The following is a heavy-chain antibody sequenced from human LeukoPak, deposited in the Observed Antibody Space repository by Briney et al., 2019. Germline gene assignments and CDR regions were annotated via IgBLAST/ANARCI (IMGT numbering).Heavy chain of an antibody. CDR2: ISWNSGRI. J-gene: IGHJ4*02. CDR3: AKDFSSSSPWAYLDS. V-gene: IGHV3-9*03. CDR1: GFTLGDYA. Sequence: GGSLRLSCAASGFTLGDYAMHWVRQVPGKGLEWVAAISWNSGRINYADSVKGRFTISRDNAKNSLYLEMKSLRSGDMALYYCAKDFSSSSPWAYLDSWGQGTLVTVSS. D-gene: IGHD6-6*01.